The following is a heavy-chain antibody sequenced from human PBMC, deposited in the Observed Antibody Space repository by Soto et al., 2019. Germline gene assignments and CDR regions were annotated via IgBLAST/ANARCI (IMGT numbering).Heavy chain of an antibody. V-gene: IGHV1-69*13. J-gene: IGHJ4*02. CDR3: ASTARDYYFDY. D-gene: IGHD5-18*01. CDR2: IIPIFGTA. CDR1: GGTFSSYA. Sequence: SVQLLRKASGGTFSSYAISWVRQAPGQGLEWMGGIIPIFGTANYAQKFQGRVTITADESTSTAYMELSSLRSEDTAVYYCASTARDYYFDYWGQGALVTVSS.